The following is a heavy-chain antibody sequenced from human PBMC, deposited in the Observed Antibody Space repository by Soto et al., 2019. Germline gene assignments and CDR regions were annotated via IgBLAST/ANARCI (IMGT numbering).Heavy chain of an antibody. CDR2: IYWDDDK. J-gene: IGHJ4*02. CDR1: GFSLSSTRVA. V-gene: IGHV2-5*02. Sequence: QRTLKESGPSLVKPTQTLTMTFTFSGFSLSSTRVAVGWIHQPRGTALESLALIYWDDDKRYSPFLKSTLTITTDTSKNQVVLTLTNMDPVDTARYYCAHSVEAGLVYYFDCWGQGALISFSS. CDR3: AHSVEAGLVYYFDC. D-gene: IGHD6-19*01.